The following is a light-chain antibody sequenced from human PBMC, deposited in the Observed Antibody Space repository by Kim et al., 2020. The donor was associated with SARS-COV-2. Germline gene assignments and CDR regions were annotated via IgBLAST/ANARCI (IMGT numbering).Light chain of an antibody. CDR3: AAWDDSLNAWV. CDR2: SSN. J-gene: IGLJ3*02. CDR1: SSNVGNDP. Sequence: QSVLTQPPSVSGTPGQRVTISCFGSSSNVGNDPVNWYQQLPGTAPKLLIYSSNLRPSGVPDRFSGSKSDTSASLAISGLQSEDDAEYYCAAWDDSLNAWVFGGVTQLAVL. V-gene: IGLV1-44*01.